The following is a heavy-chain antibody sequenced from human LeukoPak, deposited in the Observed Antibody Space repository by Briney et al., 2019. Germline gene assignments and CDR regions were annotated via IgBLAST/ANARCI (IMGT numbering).Heavy chain of an antibody. V-gene: IGHV4-39*01. CDR2: IYYSGST. D-gene: IGHD4-11*01. J-gene: IGHJ6*02. CDR3: ARHLVTTRGGMDV. CDR1: GGSISSSSYY. Sequence: PSETLSLTCTVSGGSISSSSYYWGWIRQPPGKGLEWIGSIYYSGSTYYNPSLKSRVTISVDTSKNQFSLKLSSVTAADSAVYYCARHLVTTRGGMDVWGQGTTVTVSS.